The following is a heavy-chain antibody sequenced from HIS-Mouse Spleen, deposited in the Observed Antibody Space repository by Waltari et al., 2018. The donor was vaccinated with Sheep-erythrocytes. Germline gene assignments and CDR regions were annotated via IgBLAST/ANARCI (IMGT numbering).Heavy chain of an antibody. CDR3: AKVRTVNYWYFDL. CDR2: ISYDGSNK. V-gene: IGHV3-30*18. D-gene: IGHD1-1*01. J-gene: IGHJ2*01. Sequence: QVQLVESGGGVVQPGRSRRLSCAASGFTFSSYGLHWVRQAPGKGLEWVAVISYDGSNKYYADSVKGRFTISRDNSKNTLYLQMNSLRAEDTAVYYCAKVRTVNYWYFDLWGRGTLVTVSS. CDR1: GFTFSSYG.